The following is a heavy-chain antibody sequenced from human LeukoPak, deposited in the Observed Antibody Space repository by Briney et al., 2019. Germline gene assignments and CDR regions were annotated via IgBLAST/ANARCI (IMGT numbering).Heavy chain of an antibody. CDR1: DFAFNTFG. Sequence: GGSLRLSCAASDFAFNTFGIHWVRQAPGKGLEWVSFIRYDGSMIYYADSVKGRFAISRDNSKNTVFLQMNSLTSEDTATYYCTKDLFCTGRSCYSGRLQHWGQGALVTVSS. D-gene: IGHD2-8*02. V-gene: IGHV3-30*02. CDR3: TKDLFCTGRSCYSGRLQH. CDR2: IRYDGSMI. J-gene: IGHJ1*01.